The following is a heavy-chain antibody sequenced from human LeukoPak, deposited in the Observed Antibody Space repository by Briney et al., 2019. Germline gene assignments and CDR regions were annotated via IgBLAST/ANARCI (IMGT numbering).Heavy chain of an antibody. Sequence: ASVKVSCKASGYTFTSYDINWVRQATGQGLEWMGWVNPNSGHTGFAQKFQGRVSMTTNTSISTAYMEVRSLKSEDTAVYYCARGAPGSSCSGGSCPYFDIWGQGTLVSVSS. J-gene: IGHJ4*02. CDR1: GYTFTSYD. D-gene: IGHD2-15*01. CDR3: ARGAPGSSCSGGSCPYFDI. V-gene: IGHV1-8*01. CDR2: VNPNSGHT.